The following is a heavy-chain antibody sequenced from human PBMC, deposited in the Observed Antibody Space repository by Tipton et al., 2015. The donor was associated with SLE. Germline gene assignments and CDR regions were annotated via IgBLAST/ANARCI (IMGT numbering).Heavy chain of an antibody. CDR3: ARGGSNFRSGDYYYAFDV. D-gene: IGHD3-10*01. Sequence: TLSLTCAVSGDSISESSYYWSWIRQPPGKGLEWIGYIYYSGSTNYNPSLKSQVTISVDTSKNQFSLKVTSVTAADTAVYYCARGGSNFRSGDYYYAFDVWGQGTTVTVSS. CDR1: GDSISESSYY. V-gene: IGHV4-61*01. J-gene: IGHJ6*02. CDR2: IYYSGST.